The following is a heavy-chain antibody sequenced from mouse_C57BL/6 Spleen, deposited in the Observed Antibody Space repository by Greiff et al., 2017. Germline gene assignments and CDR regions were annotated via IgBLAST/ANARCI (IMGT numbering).Heavy chain of an antibody. CDR1: GYAFSSSW. CDR2: IYPGDGDT. V-gene: IGHV1-82*01. Sequence: VQLVESGPELVKPGASVKISCKASGYAFSSSWMNWVKQRPGKGLEWIGRIYPGDGDTNYNGKFKGKATLTADKSSSTAYMQLSSLTSEDSAVYFCARSRHYGSSSWYFDVWSTGTTVTVSS. J-gene: IGHJ1*03. CDR3: ARSRHYGSSSWYFDV. D-gene: IGHD1-1*01.